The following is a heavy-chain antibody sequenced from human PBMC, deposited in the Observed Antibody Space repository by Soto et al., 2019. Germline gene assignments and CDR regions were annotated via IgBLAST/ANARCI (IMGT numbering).Heavy chain of an antibody. CDR2: IYYSGNT. CDR3: AREGGSYDSGGYLIRGAFDI. Sequence: SETLSLTCTVSGGSIRSGGYYWSWVRQNPRKGLEWIGNIYYSGNTYYNPSLKSRLTISVDTSKNQFSLNLSSVTAADTAVYYCAREGGSYDSGGYLIRGAFDIWGQGTMVTVSS. CDR1: GGSIRSGGYY. J-gene: IGHJ3*02. D-gene: IGHD3-22*01. V-gene: IGHV4-31*03.